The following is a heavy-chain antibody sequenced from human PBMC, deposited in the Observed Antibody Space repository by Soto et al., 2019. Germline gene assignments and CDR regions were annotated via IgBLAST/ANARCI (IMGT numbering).Heavy chain of an antibody. J-gene: IGHJ4*02. CDR1: GFTFSDYA. V-gene: IGHV3-30*03. D-gene: IGHD6-19*01. Sequence: VPLVESGGGVVQPGRSLRLSCAASGFTFSDYAMHWVRQAPGKGLEWVAVVSHDGRNTHYSDSVKGRFTISRDSSTDTVSLEMTSLRAGARAVCACARGGGQWLVTSDFNYWGQGARVTVSS. CDR3: ARGGGQWLVTSDFNY. CDR2: VSHDGRNT.